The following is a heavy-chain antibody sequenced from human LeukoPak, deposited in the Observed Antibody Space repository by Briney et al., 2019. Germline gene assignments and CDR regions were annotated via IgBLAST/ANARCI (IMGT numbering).Heavy chain of an antibody. D-gene: IGHD2-2*01. J-gene: IGHJ4*02. CDR2: IYHSGST. V-gene: IGHV4-30-2*06. CDR1: GGSISSGGYY. Sequence: SQTLSLTCTVSGGSISSGGYYWSWIRQSPGKGLEWIGYIYHSGSTYYNPSLKSRVTISVDRSKNQFSLKLSSVTAADTAVYYCARDPYCSSTSCWNYFDYWGQGTLVTVSS. CDR3: ARDPYCSSTSCWNYFDY.